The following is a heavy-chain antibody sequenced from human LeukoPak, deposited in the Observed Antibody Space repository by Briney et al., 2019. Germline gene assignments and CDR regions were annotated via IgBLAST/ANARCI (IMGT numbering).Heavy chain of an antibody. J-gene: IGHJ4*02. Sequence: PGGSLRLSCAASGFTFSSYEMNWVRQAPGKGLEWVSYISSIGSTIYYADSVKGRFTISRDNSKNTLYLQMNSLRAEDTAVYYCAKGWQQWLVLDYWGQGTLVTVSS. CDR2: ISSIGSTI. V-gene: IGHV3-48*03. CDR1: GFTFSSYE. CDR3: AKGWQQWLVLDY. D-gene: IGHD6-19*01.